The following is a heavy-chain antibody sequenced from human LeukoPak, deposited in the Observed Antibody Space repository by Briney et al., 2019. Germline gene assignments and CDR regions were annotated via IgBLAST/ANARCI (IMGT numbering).Heavy chain of an antibody. J-gene: IGHJ4*02. CDR3: ARGMDCSSTSCYGDY. D-gene: IGHD2-2*01. CDR1: GFTFSSYS. Sequence: GGSLRLSCADSGFTFSSYSMNWVRQAPGKGLEWVSSISSSSSYIYYADSVKGRFTISRDNAKNSLYLQMNSLRAEDTAVYYCARGMDCSSTSCYGDYWGQGTLVTVSS. V-gene: IGHV3-21*01. CDR2: ISSSSSYI.